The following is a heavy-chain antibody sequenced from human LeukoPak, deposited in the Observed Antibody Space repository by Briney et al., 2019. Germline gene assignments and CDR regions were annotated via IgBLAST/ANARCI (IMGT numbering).Heavy chain of an antibody. CDR1: GFTFSSYW. Sequence: GGSLRLSCAASGFTFSSYWMSWVRQARGKGLGWVANIKEDGSEKYYVDFVKGRFTISRDNAKNALYLQMNILRAEDTAVYYCARVFAFDWLLFYGMDVWGQGTTVTVSS. J-gene: IGHJ6*02. D-gene: IGHD3-9*01. CDR2: IKEDGSEK. V-gene: IGHV3-7*01. CDR3: ARVFAFDWLLFYGMDV.